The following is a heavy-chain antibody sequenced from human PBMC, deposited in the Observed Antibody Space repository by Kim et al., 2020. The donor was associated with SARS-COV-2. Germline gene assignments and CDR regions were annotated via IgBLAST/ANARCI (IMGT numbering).Heavy chain of an antibody. CDR1: GGTFSQYG. Sequence: SLKVSCKASGGTFSQYGISWVRQAPGQGLEWMGAIIPIFGTTHYAPKFQGRVTITADEFTNTANMELTSLTSGDTAVYYCARDRGSLSGMDVWGQGTTVAVTS. J-gene: IGHJ6*02. D-gene: IGHD2-15*01. V-gene: IGHV1-69*13. CDR2: IIPIFGTT. CDR3: ARDRGSLSGMDV.